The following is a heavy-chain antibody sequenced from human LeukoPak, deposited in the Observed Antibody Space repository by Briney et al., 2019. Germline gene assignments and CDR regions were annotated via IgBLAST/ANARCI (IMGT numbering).Heavy chain of an antibody. CDR3: AREGSSGFQRDDAFDM. Sequence: GGSLRLSCAASGFTFSSYEMNWVRQAPGKGLEWVSYISESGSTIYYADSVKGRFTISRDNVKNSLYLQMNSLRAEDTALYYCAREGSSGFQRDDAFDMWGQGTMATVSS. J-gene: IGHJ3*02. CDR1: GFTFSSYE. D-gene: IGHD6-19*01. V-gene: IGHV3-48*03. CDR2: ISESGSTI.